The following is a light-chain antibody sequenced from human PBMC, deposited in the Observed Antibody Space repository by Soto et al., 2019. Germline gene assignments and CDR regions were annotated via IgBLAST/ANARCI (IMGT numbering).Light chain of an antibody. CDR2: QAS. Sequence: DIQMTQSPSTLSASVGDRVTITCRASQSISTWLAWYQHKPGKAPKLLIYQASSLEGGVPSRFSGSGSGTEFTLTISSLQPDDFETYYCQQYDIYSRTFGQGTKVETK. CDR3: QQYDIYSRT. CDR1: QSISTW. V-gene: IGKV1-5*03. J-gene: IGKJ2*02.